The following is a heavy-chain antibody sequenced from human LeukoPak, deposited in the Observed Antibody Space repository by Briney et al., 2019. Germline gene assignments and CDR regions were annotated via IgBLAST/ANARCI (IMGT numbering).Heavy chain of an antibody. V-gene: IGHV3-20*04. D-gene: IGHD6-13*01. Sequence: PGGSLRLSCAASGFTFSSYGMSWVRQAPGKGLEWVSGINWNGGSTGYADSVKGRFTISRDNAKNSLYLQMNSLRAEDTALYYCARDLRAAAAHDYWGQGTLVTVSS. CDR3: ARDLRAAAAHDY. CDR1: GFTFSSYG. J-gene: IGHJ4*02. CDR2: INWNGGST.